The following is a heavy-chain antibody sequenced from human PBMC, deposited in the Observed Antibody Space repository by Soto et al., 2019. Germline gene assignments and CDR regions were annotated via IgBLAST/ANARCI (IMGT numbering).Heavy chain of an antibody. CDR1: GFAFSTIV. J-gene: IGHJ6*02. Sequence: GGSLRLSCAASGFAFSTIVMTWVRQAPGKGLEWVSSIRGSDSRTWYADSVKGRFTISRDNSRNSLYLQMNSLRDEDTAVYYCARGARTTPYYYYYGMDVWGQGTTVTVSS. D-gene: IGHD1-26*01. V-gene: IGHV3-23*01. CDR2: IRGSDSRT. CDR3: ARGARTTPYYYYYGMDV.